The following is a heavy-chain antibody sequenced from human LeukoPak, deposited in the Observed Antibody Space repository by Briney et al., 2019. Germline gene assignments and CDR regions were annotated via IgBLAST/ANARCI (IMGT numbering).Heavy chain of an antibody. CDR1: GYTFTSYG. Sequence: ASVKVSCKASGYTFTSYGISWVRQAPGQGLEWMGWISAYNGNTNYAQKLQGRVTMTTDTSTSTAYMELGSLRSDDTAVYYCARDLVPPNYYDSSGYYPNFDYWGQGTLVTVSS. D-gene: IGHD3-22*01. CDR2: ISAYNGNT. J-gene: IGHJ4*02. V-gene: IGHV1-18*01. CDR3: ARDLVPPNYYDSSGYYPNFDY.